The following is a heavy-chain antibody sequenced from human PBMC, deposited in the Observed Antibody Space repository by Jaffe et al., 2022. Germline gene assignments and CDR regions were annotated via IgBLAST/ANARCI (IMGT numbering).Heavy chain of an antibody. CDR3: ARHMNYDFWSGYPMDV. D-gene: IGHD3-3*01. CDR2: IYYSGST. CDR1: GGSISSSSYY. Sequence: QLQLQESGPGLVKPSETLSLTCTVSGGSISSSSYYWGWIRQPPGKGLEWIGSIYYSGSTYYNPSLKSRVTISVDTSKNQFSLKLSSVTAADTAVYYCARHMNYDFWSGYPMDVWGKGTTVTVSS. J-gene: IGHJ6*04. V-gene: IGHV4-39*01.